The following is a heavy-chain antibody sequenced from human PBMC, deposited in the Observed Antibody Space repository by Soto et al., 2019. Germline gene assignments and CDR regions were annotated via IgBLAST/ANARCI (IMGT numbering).Heavy chain of an antibody. D-gene: IGHD2-15*01. CDR2: IYWNDDK. CDR3: AHSVNIVVVVAADWFDP. J-gene: IGHJ5*02. CDR1: GFSLSTSGVG. V-gene: IGHV2-5*01. Sequence: QITLKESGPTLVNPTQTLTLTCTFSGFSLSTSGVGVGWIRQPPGKALEWLALIYWNDDKRYSPSLKSRLTITKDTSKNQVVRTMTNMDPVDTATYYCAHSVNIVVVVAADWFDPWGQGTLVTVSS.